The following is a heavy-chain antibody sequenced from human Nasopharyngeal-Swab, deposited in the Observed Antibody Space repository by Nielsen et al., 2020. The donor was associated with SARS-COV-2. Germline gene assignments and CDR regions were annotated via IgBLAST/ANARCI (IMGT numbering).Heavy chain of an antibody. CDR2: SIPIFGTA. CDR1: GGTFSSYA. CDR3: ATVKTYYYDSSGDRGDAFDI. D-gene: IGHD3-22*01. Sequence: SVKVSCKASGGTFSSYAISWVRQAPGQGLEWMGGSIPIFGTANYAQKFQGRVMITADKSTSTAYMELSSLRSEDTAVYYCATVKTYYYDSSGDRGDAFDIWGQGTMVTVSS. J-gene: IGHJ3*02. V-gene: IGHV1-69*06.